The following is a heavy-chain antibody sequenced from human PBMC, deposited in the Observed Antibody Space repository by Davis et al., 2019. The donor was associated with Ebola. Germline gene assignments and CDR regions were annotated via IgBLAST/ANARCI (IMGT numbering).Heavy chain of an antibody. Sequence: HSQTLSLTCDTSGDTVSSIDGAWNWIRQSPSRGLEWLGRTYYYRSKWYIDYAESVRGRIIINPDTSKNQLSLQVNSVTPEDTAVYYCARGWLRSKFDYWGRGTLVTVSS. CDR1: GDTVSSIDGA. CDR2: TYYYRSKWYI. J-gene: IGHJ4*02. V-gene: IGHV6-1*01. D-gene: IGHD5-12*01. CDR3: ARGWLRSKFDY.